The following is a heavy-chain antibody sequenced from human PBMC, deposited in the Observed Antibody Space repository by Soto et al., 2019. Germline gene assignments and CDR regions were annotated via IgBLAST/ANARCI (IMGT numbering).Heavy chain of an antibody. CDR1: GGTFSSYA. J-gene: IGHJ6*02. CDR3: ARELYYDILTGAPGIYYYGMDV. D-gene: IGHD3-9*01. CDR2: IIPIFGTA. V-gene: IGHV1-69*06. Sequence: AASLKVSCKASGGTFSSYAISWVRQAPGQGLEWMGGIIPIFGTANYAQKFQGRVTITADKSTSTAYMELSSLRSEDTAVYYCARELYYDILTGAPGIYYYGMDVWGQGTTVTVSS.